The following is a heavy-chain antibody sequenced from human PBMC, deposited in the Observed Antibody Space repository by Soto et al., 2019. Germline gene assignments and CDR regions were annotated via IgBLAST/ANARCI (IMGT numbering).Heavy chain of an antibody. CDR2: IKGDGSEK. V-gene: IGHV3-7*01. CDR3: GRDEVRNGVGV. Sequence: EVRLVESGGGLVQPGGSLRLSCEASGFTFSDFWMSWVRQAPGKGLEWVANIKGDGSEKRYVDSVRGRFTISRDNAKNSVYLQMNSLRADYTALYYCGRDEVRNGVGVWGQGTTVTVSS. CDR1: GFTFSDFW. J-gene: IGHJ6*02.